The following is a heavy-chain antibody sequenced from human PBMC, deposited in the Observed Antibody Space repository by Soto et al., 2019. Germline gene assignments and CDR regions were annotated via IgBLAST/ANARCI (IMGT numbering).Heavy chain of an antibody. Sequence: GESLKISCKGSGYSFTSYWIGWVRQMPGKGLEWMGIIYPGDSDTRYSPSFQGQVTISAGKSISTAYLQWSSLKASDTAMYYCARLRVVGAHGIGGFDIWGQGTMVTVS. D-gene: IGHD1-26*01. V-gene: IGHV5-51*01. CDR2: IYPGDSDT. J-gene: IGHJ3*02. CDR1: GYSFTSYW. CDR3: ARLRVVGAHGIGGFDI.